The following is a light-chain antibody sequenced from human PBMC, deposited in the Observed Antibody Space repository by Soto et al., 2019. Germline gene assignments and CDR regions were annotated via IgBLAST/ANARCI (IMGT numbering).Light chain of an antibody. V-gene: IGKV2-28*01. Sequence: IVMTQSPLSLPVTPGEPASISCRSSQSLLHSNGHKYLDWDLQKPGQSPQLLTYLGSNRASGVTDRFSGSGSGTDLTLKISIVEAEDVGVYYCMQVLHTPYTVGQGTKLEIK. CDR3: MQVLHTPYT. CDR2: LGS. CDR1: QSLLHSNGHKY. J-gene: IGKJ2*01.